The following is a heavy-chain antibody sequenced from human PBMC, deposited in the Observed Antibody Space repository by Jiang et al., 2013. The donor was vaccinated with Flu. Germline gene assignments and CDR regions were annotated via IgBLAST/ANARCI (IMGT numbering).Heavy chain of an antibody. D-gene: IGHD3-22*01. J-gene: IGHJ4*02. CDR3: ARELVITTGIDY. CDR2: INAGNGNT. Sequence: GAEVKKPGVSVKVSCKASGYTFTSYAMHWVRQAPGQRLEWMGWINAGNGNTKYSQKFQGRVTITRDTSASTAYMELSSLRSEDTAVYYCARELVITTGIDYWGQGTLVHRLL. CDR1: GYTFTSYA. V-gene: IGHV1-3*01.